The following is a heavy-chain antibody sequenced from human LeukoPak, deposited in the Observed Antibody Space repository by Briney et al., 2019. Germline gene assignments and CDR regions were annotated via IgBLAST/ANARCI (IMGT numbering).Heavy chain of an antibody. CDR3: ARSPGGAYLDY. Sequence: SETLSLTCTVSGGSVGSTSYFWGWIRQPPGKGMEWIGNIYNSGSTYYNPSLKSRVTISADRSKNQFSLKLSSVTAADTAVYYCARSPGGAYLDYWGQGTLVTVSS. V-gene: IGHV4-39*01. CDR2: IYNSGST. J-gene: IGHJ4*02. CDR1: GGSVGSTSYF. D-gene: IGHD3-16*01.